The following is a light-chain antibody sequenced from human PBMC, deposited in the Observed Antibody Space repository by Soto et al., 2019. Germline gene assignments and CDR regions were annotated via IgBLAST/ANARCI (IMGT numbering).Light chain of an antibody. CDR1: QNIGSW. CDR2: KSS. V-gene: IGKV1-5*03. J-gene: IGKJ1*01. Sequence: DIQMTQSPSTLSASVGDRVTVTCRASQNIGSWVAWYQQKPGKAPNLLIYKSSTLENGVPSRFSGPGSGTECNLTIRSVQPDDFATYYCQQYSPYSASTFGQGTKVEGK. CDR3: QQYSPYSAST.